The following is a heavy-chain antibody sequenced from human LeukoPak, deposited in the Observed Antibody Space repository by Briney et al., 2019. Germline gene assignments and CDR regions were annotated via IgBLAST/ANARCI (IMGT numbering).Heavy chain of an antibody. V-gene: IGHV4-4*07. CDR2: IYSSGST. Sequence: SETLSLTCTVSGGSISSYYWSWIRQPAGKGLEWIGRIYSSGSTNYNPSLKSRVTMSVDTSKNQFSLNLSSVTAADTAVYYCARQAATIYYYYYYYMDVWGKGTTVTVSS. J-gene: IGHJ6*03. D-gene: IGHD6-13*01. CDR3: ARQAATIYYYYYYYMDV. CDR1: GGSISSYY.